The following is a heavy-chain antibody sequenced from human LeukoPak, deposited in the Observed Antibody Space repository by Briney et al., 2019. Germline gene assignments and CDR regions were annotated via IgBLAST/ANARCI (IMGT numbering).Heavy chain of an antibody. CDR2: IYYSGST. D-gene: IGHD5-12*01. V-gene: IGHV4-61*01. CDR1: GGSVSSGSYY. Sequence: PSETLSLTCTVSGGSVSSGSYYWSWIRQPPGKGLEWIGYIYYSGSTNYNPSLKSRVTISVDTSKNQFSLKLSSVTAADTAVYYCASIIVATSIIDYWGQGTLVTVSS. J-gene: IGHJ4*02. CDR3: ASIIVATSIIDY.